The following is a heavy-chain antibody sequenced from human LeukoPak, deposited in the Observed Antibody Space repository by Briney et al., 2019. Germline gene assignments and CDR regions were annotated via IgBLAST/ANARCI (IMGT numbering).Heavy chain of an antibody. CDR2: ISSSGSTI. Sequence: GGSLRLSCEASGFTFGSYSMNWVRQAPGKGLEWVSYISSSGSTIYYADSVKGRFTISRDNAKNSLYLQMNSLRAEDTAVYYCARDPGSWTLDYWGQGTLVTVSS. CDR3: ARDPGSWTLDY. V-gene: IGHV3-48*04. D-gene: IGHD6-13*01. J-gene: IGHJ4*02. CDR1: GFTFGSYS.